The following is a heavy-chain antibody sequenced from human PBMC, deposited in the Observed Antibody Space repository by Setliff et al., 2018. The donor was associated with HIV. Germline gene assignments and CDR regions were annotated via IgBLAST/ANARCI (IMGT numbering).Heavy chain of an antibody. Sequence: GESLKISCAASGFAFNTYGMHWFRRAPGKGLEWVATISYHEINKYYVDSVKGRFSISRDNSRNTLYLQMNSLRAEDTAVYYCARDHWVAGLDYWGQGTLVTVSS. CDR1: GFAFNTYG. CDR2: ISYHEINK. J-gene: IGHJ4*02. V-gene: IGHV3-30*03. D-gene: IGHD6-19*01. CDR3: ARDHWVAGLDY.